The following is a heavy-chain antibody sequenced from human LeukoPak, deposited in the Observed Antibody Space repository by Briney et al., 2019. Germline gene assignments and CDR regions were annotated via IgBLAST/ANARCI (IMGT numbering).Heavy chain of an antibody. J-gene: IGHJ5*02. CDR2: IIPILGIA. V-gene: IGHV1-69*04. Sequence: ASVKVSCKASGGTFSSYAISWVRQAPGQGLEWMGRIIPILGIANYAQKFQGRVTITADKSTSTAYMELSSLRSEDTAVYHCARDGAPYYYGSGSYNHWGQGTLVTVSS. CDR1: GGTFSSYA. D-gene: IGHD3-10*01. CDR3: ARDGAPYYYGSGSYNH.